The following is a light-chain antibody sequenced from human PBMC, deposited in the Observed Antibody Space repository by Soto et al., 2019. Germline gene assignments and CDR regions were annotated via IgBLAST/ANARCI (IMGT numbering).Light chain of an antibody. Sequence: QSVLTQPASVSGAPGQSITISCTGTSSDVGAYNYVSWYQQHPGKAPKLMIYEVSNRPSGVSHRFSGSKSDNTASLTISGLQNDDEADYYCSSYTSSRTLVFGTGTKVTVL. CDR2: EVS. CDR1: SSDVGAYNY. CDR3: SSYTSSRTLV. J-gene: IGLJ1*01. V-gene: IGLV2-14*01.